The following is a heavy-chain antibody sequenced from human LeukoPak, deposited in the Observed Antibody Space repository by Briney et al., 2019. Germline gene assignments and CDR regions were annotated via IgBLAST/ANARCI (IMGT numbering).Heavy chain of an antibody. CDR1: GFTFSSYA. CDR2: ISYDGNNK. J-gene: IGHJ6*02. D-gene: IGHD2-21*02. V-gene: IGHV3-30*04. CDR3: ARAQAGGGDEWFYYFYYGMDV. Sequence: PGGSLRLSCAASGFTFSSYAIHWVRQAPGKGLEWVAVISYDGNNKYYADPVKGRFTISRDNSKNTLYLQMSSLRGEDTAVYYCARAQAGGGDEWFYYFYYGMDVWGQGTTVTVSS.